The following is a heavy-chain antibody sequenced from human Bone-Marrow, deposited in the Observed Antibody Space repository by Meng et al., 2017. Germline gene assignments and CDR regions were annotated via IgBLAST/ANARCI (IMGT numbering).Heavy chain of an antibody. Sequence: GGSLRLSCVASGFTFSSYSMNWVRQAPGKGLEWVSSISSSSSYIYYAHSVKGRFTISRDNAKNSLYLRMHSLGAEDTAVYYCATGGPYYDYVWGSYRHDAFDIWGQGTMVTVSS. CDR2: ISSSSSYI. J-gene: IGHJ3*02. D-gene: IGHD3-16*02. CDR3: ATGGPYYDYVWGSYRHDAFDI. CDR1: GFTFSSYS. V-gene: IGHV3-21*01.